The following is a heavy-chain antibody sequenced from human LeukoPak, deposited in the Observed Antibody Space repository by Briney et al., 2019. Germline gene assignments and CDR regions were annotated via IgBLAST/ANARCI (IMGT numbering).Heavy chain of an antibody. V-gene: IGHV4-34*01. D-gene: IGHD2-2*01. J-gene: IGHJ5*02. CDR2: INHSGST. Sequence: SETLSLTCAGYGGSFSGYYWSWIRQPPGKGLEWIREINHSGSTTYNPSLKSRVTISVDTSKNQFPLKLSPVPAADTAVYYCAIHIVVVPAAKKKNWFDPWGQGTLVTVSS. CDR1: GGSFSGYY. CDR3: AIHIVVVPAAKKKNWFDP.